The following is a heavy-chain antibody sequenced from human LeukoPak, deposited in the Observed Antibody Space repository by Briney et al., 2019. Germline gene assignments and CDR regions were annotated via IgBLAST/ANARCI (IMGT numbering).Heavy chain of an antibody. CDR1: GGSISSYY. Sequence: KPSETLSLTCTVSGGSISSYYWSWIRQPPGKGLEWIGYIYYSGSTNYNPSLKSRVTISVDTSKNQFSLKLTSVTAAGTAVYYCARGQYGRSWYNWFDPWGQGTLVTVSS. V-gene: IGHV4-59*12. J-gene: IGHJ5*02. CDR3: ARGQYGRSWYNWFDP. CDR2: IYYSGST. D-gene: IGHD6-13*01.